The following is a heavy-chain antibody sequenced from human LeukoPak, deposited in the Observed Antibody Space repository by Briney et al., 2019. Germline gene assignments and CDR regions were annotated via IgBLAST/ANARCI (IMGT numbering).Heavy chain of an antibody. Sequence: SETLSLTCTVSGGSISSYYWSWIRQPPGKGLEWIGYIYYSGSTNYNPSLKSRVTISVDTSKNQFSLKLSSVTAADTAVYYCARLWYYYDSSGYSVRYFDLWGRGTLVTVSP. V-gene: IGHV4-59*01. CDR3: ARLWYYYDSSGYSVRYFDL. J-gene: IGHJ2*01. CDR1: GGSISSYY. CDR2: IYYSGST. D-gene: IGHD3-22*01.